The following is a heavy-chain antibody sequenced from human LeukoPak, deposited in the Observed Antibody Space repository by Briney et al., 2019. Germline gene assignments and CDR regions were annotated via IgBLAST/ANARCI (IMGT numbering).Heavy chain of an antibody. J-gene: IGHJ6*02. CDR3: ARGHYGLDV. CDR1: GFTFSDHY. Sequence: KPGGSLRLSCAASGFTFSDHYMSWIRQVPGKGLEWVSYISTSGTYTNYADSVKGRFTISRDNAKNPLYLQMNSLRAEDTAVYYCARGHYGLDVWGQGTTVTVSS. CDR2: ISTSGTYT. V-gene: IGHV3-11*03.